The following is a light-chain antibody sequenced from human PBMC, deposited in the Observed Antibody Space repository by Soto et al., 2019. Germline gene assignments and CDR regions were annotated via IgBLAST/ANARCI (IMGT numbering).Light chain of an antibody. Sequence: SVLTQPASVSGSPGQSITISCTGTSSDVGSYNLVSWYQQHPGKAPKLMIYEGSKRPSGVSNRFSGSKSGNTASLTISGLQTEDEADYYCCSYGDSKISLVFGTGTKVTVL. V-gene: IGLV2-23*01. J-gene: IGLJ1*01. CDR1: SSDVGSYNL. CDR2: EGS. CDR3: CSYGDSKISLV.